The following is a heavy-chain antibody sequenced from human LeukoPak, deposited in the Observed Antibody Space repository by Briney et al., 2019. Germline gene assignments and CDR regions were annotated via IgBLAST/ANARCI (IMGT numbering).Heavy chain of an antibody. J-gene: IGHJ4*02. CDR1: GFTFSAFW. CDR3: ARGLVHDTSGYYSDY. CDR2: INSDGSST. Sequence: PGGSLRLSCAASGFTFSAFWMHWVRQAPGKGLVWVSRINSDGSSTTYADSVKGRFTVSRDNAKNTLYLQMDSLRAEDLAVYYCARGLVHDTSGYYSDYWGQGILVTVSS. D-gene: IGHD3-22*01. V-gene: IGHV3-74*01.